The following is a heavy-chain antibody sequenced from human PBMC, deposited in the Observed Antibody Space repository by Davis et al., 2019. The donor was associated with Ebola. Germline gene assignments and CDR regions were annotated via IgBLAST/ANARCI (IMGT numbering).Heavy chain of an antibody. D-gene: IGHD3-9*01. CDR2: INAGNGNM. Sequence: AASVKVSCKASGYTFTDFDMHWVRQAPGQGLEWMGWINAGNGNMRYSQKFQGSVTITRDTSASTVYMELSSLRSEDTAVYYCARDTGIRYVSLGYWGQGTLVIVSS. CDR3: ARDTGIRYVSLGY. CDR1: GYTFTDFD. V-gene: IGHV1-3*01. J-gene: IGHJ4*02.